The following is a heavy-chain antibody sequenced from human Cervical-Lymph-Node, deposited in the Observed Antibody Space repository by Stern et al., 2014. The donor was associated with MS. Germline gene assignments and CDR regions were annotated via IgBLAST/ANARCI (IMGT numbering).Heavy chain of an antibody. CDR1: GYKFSIYW. J-gene: IGHJ4*02. D-gene: IGHD2-21*02. Sequence: DQLVQSGAELIRPGESLKISCKGSGYKFSIYWIAWVRQMPGKGLEWMGITYPVDSETRYSPSFQGQVTMSADKSTSTAYLQWSSLNASDTAMYFCARQATAWASDVWGQGTLVTVSS. CDR3: ARQATAWASDV. V-gene: IGHV5-51*01. CDR2: TYPVDSET.